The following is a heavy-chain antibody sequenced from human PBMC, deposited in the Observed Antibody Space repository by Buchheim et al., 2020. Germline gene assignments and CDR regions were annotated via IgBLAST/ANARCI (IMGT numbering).Heavy chain of an antibody. CDR2: IYYSGST. J-gene: IGHJ5*02. Sequence: QVQLQESGPGLVKPSETLSLTCTVSGGSVSSGSYYWSWIRQPPGKGLEWIGYIYYSGSTNYNPSLKSRVTISVDTSKNQFSLKLSSVTAADTAVYYCAREGCSGGSCFSWFDPWGQGTL. V-gene: IGHV4-61*01. CDR1: GGSVSSGSYY. D-gene: IGHD2-15*01. CDR3: AREGCSGGSCFSWFDP.